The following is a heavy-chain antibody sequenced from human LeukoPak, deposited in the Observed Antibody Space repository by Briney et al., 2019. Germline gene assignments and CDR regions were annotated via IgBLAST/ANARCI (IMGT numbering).Heavy chain of an antibody. Sequence: SETLSLTCAVYGGSFSGYYWSWIRQPPGKGLEWIASIYYSGSTYYNPSLKSRVTISVDTSKNQLSLKLSSLTAADTAVYYCARPKRSGYCSSTSCYGYYYMDVWGKGTTVTVSS. J-gene: IGHJ6*03. D-gene: IGHD2-2*03. CDR2: IYYSGST. CDR3: ARPKRSGYCSSTSCYGYYYMDV. CDR1: GGSFSGYY. V-gene: IGHV4-34*01.